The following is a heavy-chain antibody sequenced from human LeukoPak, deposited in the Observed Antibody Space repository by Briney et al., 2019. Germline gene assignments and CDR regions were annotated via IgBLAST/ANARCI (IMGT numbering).Heavy chain of an antibody. CDR2: IYFSGSI. CDR1: GVSISSYY. J-gene: IGHJ4*02. Sequence: SETLSLTYSVSGVSISSYYWSWIRQPPGRGLEWVGYIYFSGSINYNPSLKSRVTISADTSKNQLSLKLSSVTAADTAVYYCARSSGYTYGSDYWGQGTLVTVSS. D-gene: IGHD5-18*01. CDR3: ARSSGYTYGSDY. V-gene: IGHV4-59*08.